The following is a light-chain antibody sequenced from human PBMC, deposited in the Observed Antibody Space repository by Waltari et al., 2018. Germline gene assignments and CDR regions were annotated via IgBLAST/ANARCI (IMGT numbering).Light chain of an antibody. V-gene: IGKV4-1*01. CDR1: QSVLYSSNNKNY. CDR3: QQYYSTPPYT. CDR2: WAS. Sequence: DIVMTQSPDSLAVSLGERATINCKSSQSVLYSSNNKNYLAWYQQKPGQPPKLLIYWASTRESGVPDRVSGSGSGTDFTLTISSLQAEDVVVYYCQQYYSTPPYTFGQGTKLEIK. J-gene: IGKJ2*01.